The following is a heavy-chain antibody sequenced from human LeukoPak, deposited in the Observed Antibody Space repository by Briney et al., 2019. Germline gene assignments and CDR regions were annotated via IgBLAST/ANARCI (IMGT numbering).Heavy chain of an antibody. V-gene: IGHV3-23*01. CDR3: AGLGDLFP. Sequence: GGSLRLSCVASGFTFGSYAMSWVRQAPGKGLEWVSAISGSGGRTDYADSVKGRFTISRVNSMQTLYLHLNSLRAEDTAVYYCAGLGDLFPWGQGTKVTVSS. J-gene: IGHJ3*01. CDR1: GFTFGSYA. CDR2: ISGSGGRT. D-gene: IGHD3-16*01.